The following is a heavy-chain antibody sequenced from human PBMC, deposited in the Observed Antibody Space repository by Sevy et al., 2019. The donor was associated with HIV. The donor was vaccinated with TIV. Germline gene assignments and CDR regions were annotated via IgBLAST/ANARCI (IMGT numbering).Heavy chain of an antibody. CDR1: GFTFSSYG. Sequence: GGSLRLSCAASGFTFSSYGMHWVRQAPGKGLEWVAFIRYDGSNKYYADSVKGRFTISRDNSKNTLYLQMNSLRAEDTAVYYCAKDGEGVAARTLPVSEYYFDYWGQGTLVTVSS. D-gene: IGHD6-6*01. J-gene: IGHJ4*02. CDR2: IRYDGSNK. V-gene: IGHV3-30*02. CDR3: AKDGEGVAARTLPVSEYYFDY.